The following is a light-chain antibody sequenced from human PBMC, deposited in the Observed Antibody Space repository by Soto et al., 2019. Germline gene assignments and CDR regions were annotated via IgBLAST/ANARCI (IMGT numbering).Light chain of an antibody. Sequence: EIVLTQSPGTLSLSPGERATLSCRASQSVSSSYLAWYQHKRGQAPRLLIYAALSRASGIPDRFSGSGSGKDFTLTISRLEPEDFAVYYCHQYGSSPQTFGQGTKVEIK. CDR2: AAL. CDR3: HQYGSSPQT. J-gene: IGKJ1*01. CDR1: QSVSSSY. V-gene: IGKV3-20*01.